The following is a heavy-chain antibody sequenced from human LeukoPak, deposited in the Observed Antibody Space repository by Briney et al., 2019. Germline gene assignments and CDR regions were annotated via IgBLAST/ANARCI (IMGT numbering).Heavy chain of an antibody. CDR3: AKDSSYDSSGYYLGDAFDI. J-gene: IGHJ3*02. D-gene: IGHD3-22*01. Sequence: GGSLRLSCAASGFTFSSYGMHWVRQAPGKGLEWVAVISYDGSNKYYADSVKGRFTISRDNPKNTLYLQMNSLRAEDTAVYYCAKDSSYDSSGYYLGDAFDIWGQGTMVTVSS. CDR1: GFTFSSYG. V-gene: IGHV3-30*18. CDR2: ISYDGSNK.